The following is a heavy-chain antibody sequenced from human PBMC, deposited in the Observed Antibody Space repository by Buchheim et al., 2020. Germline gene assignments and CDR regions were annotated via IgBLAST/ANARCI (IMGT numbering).Heavy chain of an antibody. CDR3: ARDPSGRGMDV. Sequence: EVQLVESGGGLVQPGGSLRLSCAASGFTFSSYDMQWVRQVSGKGLEWVSAVGMAGDTHYSGSVRGRFTISRENAKNPVYLQMNNLRAGDTAVYYCARDPSGRGMDVWGQGTT. V-gene: IGHV3-13*04. J-gene: IGHJ6*02. CDR1: GFTFSSYD. CDR2: VGMAGDT.